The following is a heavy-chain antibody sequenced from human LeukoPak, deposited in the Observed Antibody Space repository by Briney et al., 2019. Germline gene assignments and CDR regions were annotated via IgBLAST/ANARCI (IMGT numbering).Heavy chain of an antibody. CDR2: ISSNGGST. Sequence: GGSLRLSCAASGFTFSSYAMHWVRQATGKGLEYVSAISSNGGSTYYANSVKGRFTISRDNSKNTLYLQMGSLRAEDMAVYYCARGSKGMIMDFDYWGQGTLVTVSS. V-gene: IGHV3-64*01. CDR3: ARGSKGMIMDFDY. J-gene: IGHJ4*02. CDR1: GFTFSSYA. D-gene: IGHD2-8*01.